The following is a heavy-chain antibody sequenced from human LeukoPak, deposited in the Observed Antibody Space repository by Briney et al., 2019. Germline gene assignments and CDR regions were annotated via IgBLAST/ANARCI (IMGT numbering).Heavy chain of an antibody. CDR3: ARRGSGSYYGAFDI. V-gene: IGHV4-39*01. CDR1: GFTFSSHGMH. Sequence: GSLRLSCAASGFTFSSHGMHWVRQAPGKGLEWIGSIYYSGSTYYNPSLKSRVTISVDTSKNQFSLKLSSVTAADTAVYYCARRGSGSYYGAFDIWGQGTMVTVSS. J-gene: IGHJ3*02. CDR2: IYYSGST. D-gene: IGHD1-26*01.